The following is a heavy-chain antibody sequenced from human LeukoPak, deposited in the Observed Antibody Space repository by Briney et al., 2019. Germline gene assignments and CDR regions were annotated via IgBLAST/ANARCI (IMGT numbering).Heavy chain of an antibody. V-gene: IGHV4-30-4*01. CDR3: ARERTSGYSYGYVDY. Sequence: SETLSLTCTVSGGSISSGDYYWSWIRQPPGKGLEWIGYIYYSGSTYYNPSLKSRVTISVDTSKNQFPLKLSSVTAADTAVYYCARERTSGYSYGYVDYWGQGTLVTVSS. D-gene: IGHD5-18*01. CDR2: IYYSGST. J-gene: IGHJ4*02. CDR1: GGSISSGDYY.